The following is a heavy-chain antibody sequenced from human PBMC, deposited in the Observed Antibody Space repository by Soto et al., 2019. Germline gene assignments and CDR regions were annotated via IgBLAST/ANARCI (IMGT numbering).Heavy chain of an antibody. V-gene: IGHV3-48*02. CDR3: ARDSRGYYDSSGYSSEYYYYGMDV. D-gene: IGHD3-22*01. CDR2: ISSSSSNI. CDR1: GFTFSRHA. Sequence: PGGSLRLSCTASGFTFSRHAMTWVRQAPGKGLEWVSYISSSSSNIYYADSVKGRFTISRDNAKNSLYLQMNSLRDEDTAVYYCARDSRGYYDSSGYSSEYYYYGMDVWGQGTTVTVSS. J-gene: IGHJ6*02.